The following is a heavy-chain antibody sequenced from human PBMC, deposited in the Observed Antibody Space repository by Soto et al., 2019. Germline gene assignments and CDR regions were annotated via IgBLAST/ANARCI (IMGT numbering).Heavy chain of an antibody. J-gene: IGHJ4*02. CDR1: GYTFTGYY. CDR3: ARDLAKGGGSAGFDY. CDR2: INPNSGGT. D-gene: IGHD2-15*01. V-gene: IGHV1-2*02. Sequence: ASVKVSCKASGYTFTGYYIHWVRQAPGQGLEWMGWINPNSGGTKYPQKFQGRVAMTRDTSIRTVYMSLTGLKSDDTAVYFCARDLAKGGGSAGFDYWGQGTLVTVSS.